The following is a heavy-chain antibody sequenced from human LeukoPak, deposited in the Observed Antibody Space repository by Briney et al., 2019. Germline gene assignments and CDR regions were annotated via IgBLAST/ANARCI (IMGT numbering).Heavy chain of an antibody. J-gene: IGHJ6*04. Sequence: GGSLRLSCAASGFTFSTYSMSWVRQAPGKGLEWVSVISGNGGDTFYADSVKGRFTISRDNSKNTLYLQMNSPRAEDTAVYYCAELGITMIGGVWGKGTTVTISS. CDR2: ISGNGGDT. CDR1: GFTFSTYS. V-gene: IGHV3-23*01. D-gene: IGHD3-10*02. CDR3: AELGITMIGGV.